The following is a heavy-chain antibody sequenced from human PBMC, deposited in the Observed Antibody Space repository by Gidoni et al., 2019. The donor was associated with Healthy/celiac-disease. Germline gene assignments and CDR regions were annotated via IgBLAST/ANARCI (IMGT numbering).Heavy chain of an antibody. J-gene: IGHJ4*02. V-gene: IGHV3-23*04. Sequence: EVQRVESGGGLGQPGGSLRLAGAASGSTCSSYAMSWVRQAPGKGLEWVSAISGSGGGTYYADSVKGRFTISRDNSKNTLYLQMHSLRAADTAVYYCAKDLAARPLLIDYWGQGTLVTVSS. CDR1: GSTCSSYA. CDR3: AKDLAARPLLIDY. CDR2: ISGSGGGT. D-gene: IGHD6-6*01.